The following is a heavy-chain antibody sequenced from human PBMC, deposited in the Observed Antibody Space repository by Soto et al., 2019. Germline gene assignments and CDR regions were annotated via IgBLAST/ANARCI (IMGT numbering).Heavy chain of an antibody. CDR3: ARGRKVSSYNWFDP. CDR2: IIPIFGTA. V-gene: IGHV1-69*13. Sequence: ASVKVSCKASGGTFSSYAISWVRQAPGQGLEWMGGIIPIFGTANYAQKFQGRVTITADESTSTAYMELSSLRSEDTAVYYCARGRKVSSYNWFDPWGQGTLVTVSS. CDR1: GGTFSSYA. J-gene: IGHJ5*02.